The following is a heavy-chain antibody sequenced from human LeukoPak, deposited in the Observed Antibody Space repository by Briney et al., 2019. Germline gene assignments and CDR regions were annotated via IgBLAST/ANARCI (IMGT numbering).Heavy chain of an antibody. V-gene: IGHV1-69*13. CDR2: IIPIFGTA. CDR1: GGTFSSYA. Sequence: SVKVSCKASGGTFSSYAISWVRQAPGQGLEWMGGIIPIFGTANYAQRFQGRVTITADESTSTAYMELSSLRSEDTAVYYCARDGDYYGSGIDYWGQGTLVTVSS. J-gene: IGHJ4*02. CDR3: ARDGDYYGSGIDY. D-gene: IGHD3-10*01.